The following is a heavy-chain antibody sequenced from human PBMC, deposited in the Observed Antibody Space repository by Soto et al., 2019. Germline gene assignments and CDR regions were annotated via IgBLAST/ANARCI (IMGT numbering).Heavy chain of an antibody. D-gene: IGHD2-2*01. Sequence: XETLALTSKFSGGSVNNFYSSWIRQPPGKGLEWIAYVYFSGGTNYNPSLLSRATISVDTSKSHFSPKLKSVSAADTAIYYFARYSSRHQWLESWGQGTLVTVSA. V-gene: IGHV4-59*02. CDR1: GGSVNNFY. CDR2: VYFSGGT. CDR3: ARYSSRHQWLES. J-gene: IGHJ4*02.